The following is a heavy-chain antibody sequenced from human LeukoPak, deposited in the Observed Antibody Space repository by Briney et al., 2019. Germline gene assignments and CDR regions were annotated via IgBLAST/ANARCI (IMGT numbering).Heavy chain of an antibody. CDR1: GYTFTSYG. D-gene: IGHD6-6*01. J-gene: IGHJ5*02. Sequence: ASLKVSCKASGYTFTSYGISWVRQAPGQGLEWMGYISAYNGNTNYAQTLKGRVTMTTDTSTSTDYMELRSVRSDDTAVYYCERGYSSSGWFDPWGQGTMVTVSS. CDR3: ERGYSSSGWFDP. V-gene: IGHV1-18*01. CDR2: ISAYNGNT.